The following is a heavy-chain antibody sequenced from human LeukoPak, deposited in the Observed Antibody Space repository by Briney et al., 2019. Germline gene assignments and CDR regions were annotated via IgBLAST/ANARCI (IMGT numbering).Heavy chain of an antibody. D-gene: IGHD3-3*01. CDR2: IYYSGST. Sequence: KTSETLSLTCTVSGGSFSSYYWSWIRQPPGKGLEWIGYIYYSGSTTYNPSLKSRVTMSVDTSKNQFSLKLTSVTVADTAVYYCARDGTIFGGDWFDSWGQGTLVTVSS. V-gene: IGHV4-59*01. CDR3: ARDGTIFGGDWFDS. J-gene: IGHJ5*01. CDR1: GGSFSSYY.